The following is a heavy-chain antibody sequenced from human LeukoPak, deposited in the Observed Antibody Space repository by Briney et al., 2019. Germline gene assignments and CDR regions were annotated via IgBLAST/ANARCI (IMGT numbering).Heavy chain of an antibody. CDR1: GGSISSYY. D-gene: IGHD5-24*01. J-gene: IGHJ4*02. CDR3: VIQMATSRQRDPEFGY. CDR2: IYTSGST. Sequence: SETLSLTWTVSGGSISSYYWSWIRQPAGKGLEWIGRIYTSGSTNYNPSLKSRVTMSVDTSKNQFSLKLSSVTAADTAVYYCVIQMATSRQRDPEFGYWGQGTLVTVSS. V-gene: IGHV4-4*07.